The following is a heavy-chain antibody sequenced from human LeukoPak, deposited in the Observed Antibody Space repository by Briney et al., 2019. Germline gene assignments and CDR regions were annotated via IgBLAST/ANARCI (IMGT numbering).Heavy chain of an antibody. V-gene: IGHV4-4*02. CDR3: ARGVKIEYSSSSRNWYFDR. J-gene: IGHJ2*01. CDR1: GGSISSTNW. D-gene: IGHD6-6*01. Sequence: PSETLSLTCGVSGGSISSTNWWTWVRQPPGEGLEWIGYIYYSGSTNYNPSLKSRVDTSKNQFSLKLSSVTAADTAVYYCARGVKIEYSSSSRNWYFDRWGRGTLVTVSS. CDR2: IYYSGST.